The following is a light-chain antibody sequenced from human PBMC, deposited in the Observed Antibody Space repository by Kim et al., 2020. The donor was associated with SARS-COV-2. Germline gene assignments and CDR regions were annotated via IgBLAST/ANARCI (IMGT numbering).Light chain of an antibody. V-gene: IGLV1-44*01. CDR2: SNN. J-gene: IGLJ3*02. CDR1: SSNIGRDT. Sequence: QSVLTQPPSASGTPGQRVTISCSGSSSNIGRDTVNWYQQLPGTAPKLLISSNNQRPSGVPDRFSGSKSGTSASLAISGLQSEDEANYYCAAWDGSLNGWVFGGGTQLTVL. CDR3: AAWDGSLNGWV.